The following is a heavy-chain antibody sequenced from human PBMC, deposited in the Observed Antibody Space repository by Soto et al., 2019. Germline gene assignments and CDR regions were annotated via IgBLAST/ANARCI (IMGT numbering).Heavy chain of an antibody. J-gene: IGHJ5*02. CDR2: IYYSGST. V-gene: IGHV4-30-4*01. CDR1: GGSISSGDYY. D-gene: IGHD1-20*01. Sequence: QVQLQESGPGLVKPSQTLSLTCTVSGGSISSGDYYWSWIRQPPGKGLEWIGYIYYSGSTYYNPSLKSRVTISVDTSKNQFSLKLSSVTAADMAVYYCARGAAVFANWFDPWGQGTLVTVSS. CDR3: ARGAAVFANWFDP.